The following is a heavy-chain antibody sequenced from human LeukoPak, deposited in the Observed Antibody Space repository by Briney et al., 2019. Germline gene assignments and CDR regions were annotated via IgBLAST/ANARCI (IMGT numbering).Heavy chain of an antibody. J-gene: IGHJ4*02. Sequence: SETLSLTCAVYVGSSSGYYWSWIRQPPGKGLEWIGEINHSGSTNYNPSLKSRVTISVDTSKNQFSLKLSSVTAADTAVYYCARAKSAAGYWGQGTLVTVSS. V-gene: IGHV4-34*01. CDR1: VGSSSGYY. CDR3: ARAKSAAGY. CDR2: INHSGST. D-gene: IGHD6-25*01.